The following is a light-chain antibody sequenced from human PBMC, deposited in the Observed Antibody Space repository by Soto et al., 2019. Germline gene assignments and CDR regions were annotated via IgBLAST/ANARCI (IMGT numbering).Light chain of an antibody. V-gene: IGLV1-40*01. CDR2: GNN. CDR3: QSYDSSLSAWV. Sequence: QSVLTQAPSVSGAPGQRVTISCTGSSSNIGSAYDVQWYQQLPGTAPKFLIYGNNKRPSGVADRFSGSKSGTSASLAITGLQAEDEADYYCQSYDSSLSAWVFGGGTKLTVL. CDR1: SSNIGSAYD. J-gene: IGLJ3*02.